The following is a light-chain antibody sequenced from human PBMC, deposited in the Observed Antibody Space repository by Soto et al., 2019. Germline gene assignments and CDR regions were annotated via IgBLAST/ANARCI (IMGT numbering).Light chain of an antibody. V-gene: IGKV1-5*03. CDR1: QTISSW. Sequence: DRQMPQSNSNLSGSVGESVPITGGASQTISSWLAWYQQKPGKAPKLLIYKASTLKSGVPSRFSGSGSGTEFTLTISSLQPDDFATYYCQHYNSYSEACGQGTQGDIK. CDR2: KAS. J-gene: IGKJ1*01. CDR3: QHYNSYSEA.